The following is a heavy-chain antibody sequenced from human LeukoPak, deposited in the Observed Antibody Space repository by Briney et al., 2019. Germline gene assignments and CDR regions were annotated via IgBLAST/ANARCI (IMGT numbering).Heavy chain of an antibody. CDR2: INPSGGSA. Sequence: ASVKVSCKASGYTFTSYDMHWVRQAPGQGLEWMGIINPSGGSADYAQKFQGRVTMTRDTYTNTFYMELSSLRSEDTAVYYCARGAKRWLQFKTSAGFDFWGQGTLVTVSS. V-gene: IGHV1-46*01. CDR1: GYTFTSYD. CDR3: ARGAKRWLQFKTSAGFDF. J-gene: IGHJ4*02. D-gene: IGHD5-24*01.